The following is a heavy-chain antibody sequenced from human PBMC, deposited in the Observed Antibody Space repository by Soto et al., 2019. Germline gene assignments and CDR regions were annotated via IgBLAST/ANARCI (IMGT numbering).Heavy chain of an antibody. CDR2: ISAYNGNT. CDR3: ARALIVVVPARKEYYFDY. CDR1: GYTFTSYG. V-gene: IGHV1-18*01. D-gene: IGHD2-2*01. Sequence: ASVKVSCKASGYTFTSYGISWVRQAPGQGLEWMGRISAYNGNTNYAQKHQGRVTMTTDTSTSTAYMELRSLRSDDTAEYYCARALIVVVPARKEYYFDYWGQGTLVTVSS. J-gene: IGHJ4*02.